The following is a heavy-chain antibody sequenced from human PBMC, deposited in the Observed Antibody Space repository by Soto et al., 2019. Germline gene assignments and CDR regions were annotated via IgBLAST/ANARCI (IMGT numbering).Heavy chain of an antibody. CDR1: GFTFSGFD. V-gene: IGHV3-13*01. CDR2: IGTAGDT. CDR3: ARGQEVGAHFFDS. D-gene: IGHD2-15*01. Sequence: EVQLVESGGNLVQPGGSLRLSCEASGFTFSGFDMHWVRQPPGKGLEWVSTIGTAGDTYYAVSVKGRFTISRDNAKNSLSLQINSLRAGDTAVYFCARGQEVGAHFFDSWGQGTQVTVSS. J-gene: IGHJ4*02.